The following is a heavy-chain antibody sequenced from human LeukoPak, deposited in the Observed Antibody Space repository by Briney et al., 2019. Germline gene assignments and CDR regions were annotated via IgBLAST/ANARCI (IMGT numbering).Heavy chain of an antibody. J-gene: IGHJ3*02. Sequence: QTGGSLRLSCAASGFTFSSYGMHWVRQAPGKGLEWVAFIRYDGSNKYYADSVKGRFTISRDNSKNTLYLQMNSLRAEDTAVYYCAKEDPSYYDILTGPSGAFDIWGQGTMVTVSS. CDR2: IRYDGSNK. CDR3: AKEDPSYYDILTGPSGAFDI. CDR1: GFTFSSYG. D-gene: IGHD3-9*01. V-gene: IGHV3-30*02.